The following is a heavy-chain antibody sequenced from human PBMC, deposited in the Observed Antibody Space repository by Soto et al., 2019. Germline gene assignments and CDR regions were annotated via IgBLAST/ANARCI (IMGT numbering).Heavy chain of an antibody. J-gene: IGHJ4*02. CDR3: VKDFRPDSGYDLDF. V-gene: IGHV3-33*03. D-gene: IGHD5-12*01. CDR1: GFTFSTYS. Sequence: VQLLESGGGLVQPGGSLRLSCAASGFTFSTYSMNWVRQAPGKGLEWVAVIWGDASHEYYADSVKGRFTISRDNSRDKVYLQMNSLRAEDTALYYCVKDFRPDSGYDLDFWGQGTLVTVSS. CDR2: IWGDASHE.